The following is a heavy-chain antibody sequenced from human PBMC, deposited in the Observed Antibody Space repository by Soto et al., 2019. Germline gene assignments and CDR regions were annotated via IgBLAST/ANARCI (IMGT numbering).Heavy chain of an antibody. D-gene: IGHD3-22*01. CDR3: ARDDYYDSSGYYYHLLNY. J-gene: IGHJ4*02. CDR2: IIPIFGTA. CDR1: GGTFSSYA. Sequence: SVKVSCKASGGTFSSYAISWVRQAPGQGLEWMGGIIPIFGTANYAQKFQGRVTITADESTSTAYMELSSLRSEDTAVYYCARDDYYDSSGYYYHLLNYWGQGTLVTVSS. V-gene: IGHV1-69*13.